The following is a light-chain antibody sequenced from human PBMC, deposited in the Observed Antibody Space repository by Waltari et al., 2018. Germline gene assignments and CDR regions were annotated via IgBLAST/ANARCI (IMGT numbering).Light chain of an antibody. CDR1: SSDVGGYNY. J-gene: IGLJ1*01. V-gene: IGLV2-11*01. CDR3: CSYAGSRYL. Sequence: QSALTQPRSVSGSPGQSVTISCTGASSDVGGYNYVSWYQQHPGNAPKFIIYDITKRPAGVPDRFAGSKSGNTAALTISGLQAEDEADYYCCSYAGSRYLFGTGTKVTVL. CDR2: DIT.